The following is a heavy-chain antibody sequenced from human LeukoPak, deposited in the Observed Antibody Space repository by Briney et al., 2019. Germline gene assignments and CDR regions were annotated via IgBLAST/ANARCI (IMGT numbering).Heavy chain of an antibody. D-gene: IGHD3-22*01. CDR3: ASGSSYDSSGRGFDY. CDR1: GYTFTGYY. CDR2: INPNSGGT. Sequence: ASVKVSCKASGYTFTGYYMHWVRQAPGQGREWMGWINPNSGGTNYAQKFQGRVTMTRDTSISTAYMELSRLRFDDRAVYYCASGSSYDSSGRGFDYWGQGTLVTVSS. V-gene: IGHV1-2*02. J-gene: IGHJ4*02.